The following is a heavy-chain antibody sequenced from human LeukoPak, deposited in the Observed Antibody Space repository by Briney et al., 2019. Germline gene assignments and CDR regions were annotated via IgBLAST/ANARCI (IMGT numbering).Heavy chain of an antibody. D-gene: IGHD1-7*01. CDR1: GLTVSSNY. J-gene: IGHJ4*02. Sequence: GRSLRLSCAASGLTVSSNYMSWVRQAPGKGLEWVSVIYSGGSTYYADSVKGRFTISRDNSKNTLYLQMNSLRAEDTAVYYCARVFTWNYEDFDYWGQGTLVTVSS. CDR3: ARVFTWNYEDFDY. V-gene: IGHV3-66*02. CDR2: IYSGGST.